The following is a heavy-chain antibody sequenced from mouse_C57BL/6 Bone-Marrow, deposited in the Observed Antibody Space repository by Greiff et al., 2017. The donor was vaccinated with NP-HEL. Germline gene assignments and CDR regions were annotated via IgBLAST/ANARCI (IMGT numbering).Heavy chain of an antibody. J-gene: IGHJ4*01. CDR3: TTLRGAMDY. V-gene: IGHV14-4*01. CDR1: GFNITDDY. Sequence: VHVKQSGAELVRPGASVKLSCTASGFNITDDYMHWVKQRPEQGLEWIGWIDPENGDTEYASKFQGKATITADTSSNTAYLQLSSLTSEDTAVYDYTTLRGAMDYWGQGTAVTVSS. CDR2: IDPENGDT.